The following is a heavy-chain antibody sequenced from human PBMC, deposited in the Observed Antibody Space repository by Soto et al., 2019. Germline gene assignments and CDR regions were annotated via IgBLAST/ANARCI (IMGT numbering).Heavy chain of an antibody. V-gene: IGHV4-39*01. CDR2: IYYSGST. CDR3: ARLHTIFGVVIIPRIDY. D-gene: IGHD3-3*01. CDR1: GGSISSSSYY. J-gene: IGHJ4*02. Sequence: SETLSVTCTVSGGSISSSSYYWGWIRQPPGKGLEWIGSIYYSGSTYYNPSLKSRVTISVDTSKNQFSLKLSSVTAADTAVYYCARLHTIFGVVIIPRIDYWGQGTLVTVSS.